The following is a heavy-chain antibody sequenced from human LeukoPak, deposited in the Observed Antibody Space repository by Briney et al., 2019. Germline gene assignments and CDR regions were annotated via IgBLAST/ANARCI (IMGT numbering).Heavy chain of an antibody. CDR1: GFTFSSYA. D-gene: IGHD6-19*01. Sequence: GGSLRLSCAASGFTFSSYAMSWVRQAPGKGLEWVSAISGSGGSTYYADSVKGRFTNSRDNSKNTPYLQMNSLRAEDTAVYYCVKAGKQWPNWFDPWGQGTLVTVSS. J-gene: IGHJ5*02. CDR2: ISGSGGST. CDR3: VKAGKQWPNWFDP. V-gene: IGHV3-23*01.